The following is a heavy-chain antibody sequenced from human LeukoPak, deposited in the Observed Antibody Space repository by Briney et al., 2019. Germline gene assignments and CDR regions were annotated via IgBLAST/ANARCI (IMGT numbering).Heavy chain of an antibody. Sequence: GGSLRLSCAASGFTFSSYSMNWVRQAPGKGLEWVSSISSSSSYIYYADSVKGRFTIPRDNAKNSLYLQMNSLRAEDTAVYYCARVRLHYYDSSGYYYFDYWGQGTLVTVSS. J-gene: IGHJ4*02. CDR3: ARVRLHYYDSSGYYYFDY. CDR2: ISSSSSYI. V-gene: IGHV3-21*01. CDR1: GFTFSSYS. D-gene: IGHD3-22*01.